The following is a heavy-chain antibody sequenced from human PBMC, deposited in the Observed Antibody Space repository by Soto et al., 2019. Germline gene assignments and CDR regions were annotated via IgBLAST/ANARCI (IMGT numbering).Heavy chain of an antibody. D-gene: IGHD5-18*01. CDR3: ARGPWIQPRAGSFDY. J-gene: IGHJ4*02. CDR2: INHSGST. V-gene: IGHV4-34*01. CDR1: GGSFSGYY. Sequence: PSEALSLTCAVYGGSFSGYYWSWIRQPPGKGLEWIGEINHSGSTNYNPSLKSRVTISVDTSKNQFSLKLSSVTAADTAVYYCARGPWIQPRAGSFDYWGQGTLVTVSS.